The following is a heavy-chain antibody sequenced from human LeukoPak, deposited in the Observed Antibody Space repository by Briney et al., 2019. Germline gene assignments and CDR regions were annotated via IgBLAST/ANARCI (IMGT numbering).Heavy chain of an antibody. D-gene: IGHD4-17*01. CDR2: IYYSGST. Sequence: KPSETLSLTCTVSGGSISSYYWSWIRQPPGKGLEWIGYIYYSGSTNYNPSLKSRVTISVDTSKNQFSLKLSSVTATDTAEYYCARVTVTDAFDIWGQGTMVTVSS. J-gene: IGHJ3*02. V-gene: IGHV4-59*01. CDR1: GGSISSYY. CDR3: ARVTVTDAFDI.